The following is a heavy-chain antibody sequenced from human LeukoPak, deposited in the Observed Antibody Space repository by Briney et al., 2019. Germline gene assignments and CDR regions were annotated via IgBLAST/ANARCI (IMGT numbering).Heavy chain of an antibody. J-gene: IGHJ4*02. V-gene: IGHV3-48*03. Sequence: GGSLRLSCAASGFTFSAYEMTWVRLAPGKGLEWLSYISVGANAMNYADSVRGRFTTSRDDAKNSVYLQMNSLRDEDTAVYYCSTAKFDNWGQGTLVTVSS. CDR3: STAKFDN. CDR2: ISVGANAM. CDR1: GFTFSAYE.